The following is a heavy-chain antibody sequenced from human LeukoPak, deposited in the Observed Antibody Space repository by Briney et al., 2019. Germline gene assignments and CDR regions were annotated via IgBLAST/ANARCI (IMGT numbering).Heavy chain of an antibody. CDR3: AKRRYSSGWVLAY. CDR1: GFTFSSYA. CDR2: ISGSGGST. V-gene: IGHV3-23*01. Sequence: PGGSLRLSCAASGFTFSSYAMSWVRQAPGKGLEWVSAISGSGGSTYYADSVKGRFTISRDNSKNTLYLQMNSLRAEGTAVYYCAKRRYSSGWVLAYWGQGTLVTVSS. D-gene: IGHD6-19*01. J-gene: IGHJ4*02.